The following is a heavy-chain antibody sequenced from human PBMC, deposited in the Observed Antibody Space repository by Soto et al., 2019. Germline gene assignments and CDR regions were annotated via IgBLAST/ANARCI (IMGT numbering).Heavy chain of an antibody. J-gene: IGHJ3*02. D-gene: IGHD2-15*01. V-gene: IGHV1-18*01. CDR1: GYIFTSYG. Sequence: QVQLVQSGAEVKKPGASVKVSFKASGYIFTSYGISWVREAPGQGIEWMGWISAYNGNTNYAQKLQGRVTMTTDTSTSTAYMELRSLRSDDTAVYYCAATVDQGGDAFDIWGQGTMVTVSS. CDR3: AATVDQGGDAFDI. CDR2: ISAYNGNT.